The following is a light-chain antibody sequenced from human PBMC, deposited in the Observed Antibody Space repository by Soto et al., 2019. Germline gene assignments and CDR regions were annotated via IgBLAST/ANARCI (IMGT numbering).Light chain of an antibody. CDR1: SSDVGSYNL. CDR3: CSYAGSSTFV. J-gene: IGLJ1*01. V-gene: IGLV2-23*01. Sequence: ALTQPASVSGSPGQSITISCTGTSSDVGSYNLVSWYQQHPGKAPKLMIYEGSKRPSGVSNRFSGSKSGNTAPLTISGLQAEDEADYYCCSYAGSSTFVFGTGTKVTVL. CDR2: EGS.